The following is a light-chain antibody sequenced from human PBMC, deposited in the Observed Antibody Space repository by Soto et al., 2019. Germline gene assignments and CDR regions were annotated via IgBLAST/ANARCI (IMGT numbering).Light chain of an antibody. V-gene: IGLV4-69*01. CDR3: QTWGTGFWV. CDR2: LNSDGSH. Sequence: QSVLTQSPSASASLGASVKLTCPLSSGHSSYAIAWHQQQPEKGPRYLMKLNSDGSHSKGDGIPDRFSGSSSGAERYLTISRLQYEYEADYYCQTWGTGFWVFGGGTKLTVL. CDR1: SGHSSYA. J-gene: IGLJ3*02.